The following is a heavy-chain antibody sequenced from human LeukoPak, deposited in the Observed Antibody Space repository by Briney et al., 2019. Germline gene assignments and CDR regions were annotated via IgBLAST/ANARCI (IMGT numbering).Heavy chain of an antibody. CDR2: IYYSGST. CDR1: GGSISSGDYY. J-gene: IGHJ4*02. CDR3: ARAPPYSGSYL. Sequence: SETLSLTCTVSGGSISSGDYYWSWIRQPPGKGLEWIGYIYYSGSTYYNPSLKSRVTISVDTSKNQFSLKLSSVTAADTAVYYCARAPPYSGSYLWGQGTPVTVSS. V-gene: IGHV4-30-4*01. D-gene: IGHD5-12*01.